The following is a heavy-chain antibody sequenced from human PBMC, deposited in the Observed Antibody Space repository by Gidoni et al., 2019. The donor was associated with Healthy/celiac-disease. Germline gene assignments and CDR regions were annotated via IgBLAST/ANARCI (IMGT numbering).Heavy chain of an antibody. CDR3: ARSSPYYDYIWGSYRPDAFDI. V-gene: IGHV5-51*01. Sequence: EVQLVQSGAEVTTPGESLTLSCKGSGYSFTSYWIVCVRQMPGKGLEWMGLIYPGDSDTRYSPSFQGQVTISADKSISTAYLQWSSLKASDTAMYYCARSSPYYDYIWGSYRPDAFDIWGQGTMVTVSS. CDR2: IYPGDSDT. CDR1: GYSFTSYW. D-gene: IGHD3-16*02. J-gene: IGHJ3*02.